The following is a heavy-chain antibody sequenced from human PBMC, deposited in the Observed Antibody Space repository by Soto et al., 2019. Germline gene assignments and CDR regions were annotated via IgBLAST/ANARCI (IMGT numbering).Heavy chain of an antibody. CDR1: GFTFDDYA. CDR2: ISWNSGSI. D-gene: IGHD1-26*01. CDR3: AKFATWDSLYYYGMDV. J-gene: IGHJ6*02. V-gene: IGHV3-9*01. Sequence: SLRLSCAASGFTFDDYAMHWVRQAPGKGLEWVSGISWNSGSIGYADSVKGRFTISRDNAKNSLYLQMNSLRAEDTALYYCAKFATWDSLYYYGMDVWGQGTTVTVSS.